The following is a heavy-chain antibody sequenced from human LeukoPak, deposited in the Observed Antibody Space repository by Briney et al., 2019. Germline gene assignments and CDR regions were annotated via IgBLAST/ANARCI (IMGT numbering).Heavy chain of an antibody. CDR3: AKDKGYGYYNWFDP. CDR1: GFTFDDYA. CDR2: ISWNSGSI. V-gene: IGHV3-9*01. D-gene: IGHD5-18*01. J-gene: IGHJ5*02. Sequence: GRSLRLSCAASGFTFDDYAMHWVRQAPGKGLEWVSGISWNSGSIGYADSVKGRFTISRDNAKNSLYLQMNSLRAEDTALYYCAKDKGYGYYNWFDPWGQGTLVTVSS.